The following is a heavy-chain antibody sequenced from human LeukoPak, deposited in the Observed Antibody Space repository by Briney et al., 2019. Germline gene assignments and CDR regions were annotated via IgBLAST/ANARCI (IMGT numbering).Heavy chain of an antibody. Sequence: GGSLRLSCAASGFTVSSNYMSWVRQAPGKGLEWVSVIYSGGSTYYADSVKGRFTISRDNAKNSLYLQMNSLRAEDTAVYYCARVGSYYDSSGYVLYWGQGTLVTVSS. CDR2: IYSGGST. CDR1: GFTVSSNY. V-gene: IGHV3-53*01. CDR3: ARVGSYYDSSGYVLY. D-gene: IGHD3-22*01. J-gene: IGHJ4*02.